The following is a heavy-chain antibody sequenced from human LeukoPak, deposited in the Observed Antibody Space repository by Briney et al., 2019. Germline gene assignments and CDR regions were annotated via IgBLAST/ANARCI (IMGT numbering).Heavy chain of an antibody. CDR3: ARFQTLLWFGDPSGYFQH. Sequence: PGRSLRLSCAASGFSFSSYYMNWVRQAPGKGLEWVANIKQDGSEKYYVDSVKGRFTISRDNAKNSLYLQMNSLRAEDTAVYYCARFQTLLWFGDPSGYFQHWGQGTLVTVSS. D-gene: IGHD3-10*01. CDR1: GFSFSSYY. CDR2: IKQDGSEK. J-gene: IGHJ1*01. V-gene: IGHV3-7*01.